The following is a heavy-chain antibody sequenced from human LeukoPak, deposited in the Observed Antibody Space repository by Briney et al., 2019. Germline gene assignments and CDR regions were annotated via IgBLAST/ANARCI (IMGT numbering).Heavy chain of an antibody. Sequence: PGRSLRLSCAASGLTFSSYGMHWVRQAPGKGVEWVAVISYDGSNKYYADSVKGRFTISRDNSKNTLYLQMNSLRAEDTAVYYCAKDRTGSQRRGYFDYWGQGTLVTVSS. CDR3: AKDRTGSQRRGYFDY. CDR2: ISYDGSNK. D-gene: IGHD3/OR15-3a*01. CDR1: GLTFSSYG. J-gene: IGHJ4*02. V-gene: IGHV3-30*18.